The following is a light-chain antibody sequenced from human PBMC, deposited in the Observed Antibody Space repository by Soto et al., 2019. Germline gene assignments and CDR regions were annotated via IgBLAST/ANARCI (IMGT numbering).Light chain of an antibody. CDR1: STDVGNYNL. CDR2: EGT. V-gene: IGLV2-23*01. Sequence: QSVLTQPASVSGSPGQSITISCTGTSTDVGNYNLVSWYQQHPGKAPKLIIYEGTKRPSGVSNRFSVSKSGNTASLTISGLQDEDEADYYCCSYAGSSALVFGGGTKLTVL. J-gene: IGLJ3*02. CDR3: CSYAGSSALV.